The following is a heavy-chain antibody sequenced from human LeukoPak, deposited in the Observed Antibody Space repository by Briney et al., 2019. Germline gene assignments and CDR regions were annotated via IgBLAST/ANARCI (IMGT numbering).Heavy chain of an antibody. CDR3: ARGEGDIVVVPAAAPLGY. J-gene: IGHJ4*02. D-gene: IGHD2-2*01. CDR2: ISAYNGNT. V-gene: IGHV1-18*01. CDR1: GYTFTSYG. Sequence: ASVKVSCKASGYTFTSYGISWVRQAPGQGLEWMGWISAYNGNTNYAQKLQGRVTMTADTSTSTAYLELRSLRSDDTAAYYCARGEGDIVVVPAAAPLGYWGQGTLVTVSS.